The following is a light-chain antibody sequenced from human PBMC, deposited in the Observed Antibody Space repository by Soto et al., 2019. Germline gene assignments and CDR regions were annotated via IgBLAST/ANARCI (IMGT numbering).Light chain of an antibody. CDR1: QSISSW. Sequence: DIQMTQSASTLSASLGDRVTITCRASQSISSWLAWYQQKPGKAPKILIHKASSLETGVPSRFSGSGSGTEFTLAISSLQPDDFATYYCQQYNGYSRTFGQGTKVDIK. CDR2: KAS. CDR3: QQYNGYSRT. V-gene: IGKV1-5*03. J-gene: IGKJ1*01.